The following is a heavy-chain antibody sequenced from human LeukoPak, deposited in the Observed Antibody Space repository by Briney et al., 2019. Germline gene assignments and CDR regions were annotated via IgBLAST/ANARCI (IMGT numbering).Heavy chain of an antibody. CDR1: GYTFTSYD. J-gene: IGHJ4*02. CDR3: AVEHWYYYGSGSYLN. V-gene: IGHV1-8*01. Sequence: GASVKVSCKASGYTFTSYDINWVRQATGQGLEWMGCINPNSGNTGYAQKFQGRVTMTRNTSISTAYMELSSLRSEGTAVYYCAVEHWYYYGSGSYLNWGQGTLVTVSS. CDR2: INPNSGNT. D-gene: IGHD3-10*01.